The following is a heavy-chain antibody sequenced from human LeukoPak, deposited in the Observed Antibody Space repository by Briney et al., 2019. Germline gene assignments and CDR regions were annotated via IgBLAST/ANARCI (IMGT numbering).Heavy chain of an antibody. CDR3: ARQEPARGPGFDP. Sequence: GESLKISCKGSGYSFISYWIGWVRQMPGKGLEWMGIIYPGDSDTRYSPSLQGQVTISADKSISTAYLQWSSLKASDTAMYYCARQEPARGPGFDPWGQGTLVTVSS. V-gene: IGHV5-51*01. J-gene: IGHJ5*02. CDR2: IYPGDSDT. CDR1: GYSFISYW. D-gene: IGHD1-14*01.